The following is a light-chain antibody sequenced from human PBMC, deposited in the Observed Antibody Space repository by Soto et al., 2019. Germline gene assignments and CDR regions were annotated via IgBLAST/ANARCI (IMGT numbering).Light chain of an antibody. CDR2: AAS. CDR1: QSVSRY. V-gene: IGKV1-39*01. Sequence: DVQMTQSPSSLSALVGHRVTITCRGSQSVSRYLNWYQHKPGKAPKLLINAASNLRSGVPSRFSGSGSGTDFTPTIDGLKPEDFAVYYCQQSYITHTITFGHGTRLEIK. J-gene: IGKJ5*01. CDR3: QQSYITHTIT.